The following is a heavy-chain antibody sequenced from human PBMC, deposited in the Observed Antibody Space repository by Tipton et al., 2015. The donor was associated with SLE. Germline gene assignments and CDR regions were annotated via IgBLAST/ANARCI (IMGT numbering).Heavy chain of an antibody. J-gene: IGHJ6*02. Sequence: TLSLTCTVSGGSISSGSYYWSWIRQPAGKGLEWIGRIYTSGSTNYNPSLKSRVTISVDTSKNQFSLKLSSVTAADTAVYYCARDRATVTGDYYYYYGMDVWGQGP. CDR3: ARDRATVTGDYYYYYGMDV. V-gene: IGHV4-61*02. CDR1: GGSISSGSYY. D-gene: IGHD4-17*01. CDR2: IYTSGST.